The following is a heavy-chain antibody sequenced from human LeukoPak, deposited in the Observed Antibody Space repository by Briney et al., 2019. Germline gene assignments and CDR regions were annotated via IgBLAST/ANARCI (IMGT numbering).Heavy chain of an antibody. CDR3: XXXXXTFGGVIVPTN. D-gene: IGHD3-16*01. J-gene: IGHJ4*02. V-gene: IGHV1-18*01. CDR2: ISGYNGNT. CDR1: GYTFNSYG. Sequence: ASVKVSCKASGYTFNSYGISWVRQAPGQGPEWMGWISGYNGNTNYAQKLQGRVTMTTDTSTSTAYMELRSLRSDDTAVYYCXXXXXTFGGVIVPTNWGQGTLVTVSS.